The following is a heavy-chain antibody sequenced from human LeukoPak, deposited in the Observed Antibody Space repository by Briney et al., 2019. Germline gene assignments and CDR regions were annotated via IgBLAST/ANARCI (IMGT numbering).Heavy chain of an antibody. Sequence: GGSLRLSCAASGFTVSSNYMSWVRQAPGKGLEWVSVIYSGGSTYYADSVKGRFTISRDNSKNTLYLQMNSLRAEDTAVYYCAREVRGYYYDSSGSRRGAFDIWGQGTMVTVSS. V-gene: IGHV3-53*01. CDR3: AREVRGYYYDSSGSRRGAFDI. J-gene: IGHJ3*02. CDR2: IYSGGST. D-gene: IGHD3-22*01. CDR1: GFTVSSNY.